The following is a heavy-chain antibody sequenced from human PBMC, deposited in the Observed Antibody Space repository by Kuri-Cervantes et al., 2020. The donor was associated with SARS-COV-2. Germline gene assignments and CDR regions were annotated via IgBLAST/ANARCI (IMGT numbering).Heavy chain of an antibody. CDR3: TRNDFWSGYYFDY. D-gene: IGHD3-3*01. Sequence: SLRLSCEVSGFLFSASAIHWVRQAPGKGLEWVGFIRSKAYGGTTEYAASVKGRFTISRDDSKSVAYLQMNSLKTEDTAVYYCTRNDFWSGYYFDYWGQGTLVTVSS. V-gene: IGHV3-49*04. CDR2: IRSKAYGGTT. J-gene: IGHJ4*02. CDR1: GFLFSASA.